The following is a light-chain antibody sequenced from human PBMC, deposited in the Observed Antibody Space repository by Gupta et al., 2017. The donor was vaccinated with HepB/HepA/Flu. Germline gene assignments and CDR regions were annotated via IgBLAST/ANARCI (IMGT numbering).Light chain of an antibody. CDR1: NIANKN. CDR3: QVWDTTGDHHVV. CDR2: DDR. J-gene: IGLJ2*01. Sequence: SFVLTQPPSVSVAPGQTASITCGGNNIANKNVDWYQQKPGQAPGLVVNDDRDRPSGIPERFFGSNSGNTATLTISRVEAGDEADDYCQVWDTTGDHHVVFGGGSKLTVL. V-gene: IGLV3-21*02.